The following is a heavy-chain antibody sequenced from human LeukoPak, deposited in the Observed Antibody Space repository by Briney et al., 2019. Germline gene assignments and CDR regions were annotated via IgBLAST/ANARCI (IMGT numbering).Heavy chain of an antibody. D-gene: IGHD3-22*01. CDR2: IYYSGST. CDR3: ARQGDEYYYDSSGYYDDY. V-gene: IGHV4-39*01. CDR1: GGSFSSYY. Sequence: SETLSLTCAVYGGSFSSYYWGWIRQPPGKGLEWIGSIYYSGSTYYNPSLKSRVTISVDTSKNQFSLKLSSVTAADTAVYYCARQGDEYYYDSSGYYDDYWGQGTLVTVSS. J-gene: IGHJ4*02.